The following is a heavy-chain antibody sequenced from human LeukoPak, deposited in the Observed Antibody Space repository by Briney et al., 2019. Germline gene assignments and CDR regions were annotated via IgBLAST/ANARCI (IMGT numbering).Heavy chain of an antibody. Sequence: GGSLRLSCAASGFTFSSYAMSWVRQAPGKGLEWVSAISGRGGSTYYADSVKGRFTISRDNSKITLYLQMNSLRAEDTAVYYCASSGSSITIFGVVPYCMDVWGQGTMVTVSS. CDR2: ISGRGGST. J-gene: IGHJ6*02. V-gene: IGHV3-23*01. CDR3: ASSGSSITIFGVVPYCMDV. CDR1: GFTFSSYA. D-gene: IGHD3-3*01.